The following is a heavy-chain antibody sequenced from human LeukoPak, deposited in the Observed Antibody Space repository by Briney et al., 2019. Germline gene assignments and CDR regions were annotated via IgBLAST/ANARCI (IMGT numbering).Heavy chain of an antibody. CDR2: INWNGGST. CDR1: GFTFDDYG. CDR3: ARVGPKGWLRFAGYYMDV. J-gene: IGHJ6*03. D-gene: IGHD5-12*01. V-gene: IGHV3-20*04. Sequence: PGGSLRLSCAASGFTFDDYGMSWVRQAPGKGLEWVSGINWNGGSTGYADSVKGRFTISRDNAKNSLYLQMNSLRAEDTALYYCARVGPKGWLRFAGYYMDVWGKGTTVTVSS.